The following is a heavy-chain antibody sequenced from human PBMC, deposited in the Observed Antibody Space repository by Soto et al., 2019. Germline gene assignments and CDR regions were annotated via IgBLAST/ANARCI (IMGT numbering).Heavy chain of an antibody. CDR2: IKSKTDGGTT. Sequence: EVQLVESGGGLVKPGGSLRLSCAASGFTFSNAWMSWVRQAPGKGLEWVGRIKSKTDGGTTDYAAPVKGRFTISRDNAKNSLYLQLNSLRADDTALYYCARGHSFMDVWGQGTTVIVSS. V-gene: IGHV3-15*01. CDR3: ARGHSFMDV. D-gene: IGHD2-15*01. CDR1: GFTFSNAW. J-gene: IGHJ6*02.